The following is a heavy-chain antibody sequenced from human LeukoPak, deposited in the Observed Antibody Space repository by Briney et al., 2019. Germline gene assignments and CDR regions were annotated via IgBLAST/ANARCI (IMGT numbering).Heavy chain of an antibody. CDR1: GFSLSSYA. D-gene: IGHD1-26*01. J-gene: IGHJ4*02. CDR2: ISSTDAGT. V-gene: IGHV3-23*01. CDR3: AKTQTNRYYYFDY. Sequence: GGSLRLSCAASGFSLSSYAMSWVRQAPGKGLEWVSAISSTDAGTYHADSVRGRFTISRDSSKNTLYLQMNSLRAEDAAVYYCAKTQTNRYYYFDYWGQGTLVTVSS.